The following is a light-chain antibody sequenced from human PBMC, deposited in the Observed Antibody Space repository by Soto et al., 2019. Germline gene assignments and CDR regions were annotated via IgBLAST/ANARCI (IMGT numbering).Light chain of an antibody. CDR3: SSYTSSSTPVV. V-gene: IGLV2-14*01. CDR2: DVS. Sequence: QSALSQPASVSGSPGQSITMSCTGTSSDVGGYNYVSWYQQHPGKAPKFLIYDVSNRPSGVSNRFSGSKSGNTASLTISGLQAEDEADYYCSSYTSSSTPVVFGGGTKLTVL. CDR1: SSDVGGYNY. J-gene: IGLJ2*01.